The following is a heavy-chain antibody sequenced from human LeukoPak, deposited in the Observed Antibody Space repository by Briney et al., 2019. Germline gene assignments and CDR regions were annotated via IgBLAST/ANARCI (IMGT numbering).Heavy chain of an antibody. CDR2: IIPIFGTA. D-gene: IGHD1-26*01. Sequence: GASVKVSCKASGGTFSSYAISWVREAPGQGLEGMGGIIPIFGTANYAQKFQGRVTITTDESTSTAYMELSILRSEDTAVYYCARAKVGANLSLDYWGQGTLVTVSS. CDR1: GGTFSSYA. CDR3: ARAKVGANLSLDY. V-gene: IGHV1-69*05. J-gene: IGHJ4*02.